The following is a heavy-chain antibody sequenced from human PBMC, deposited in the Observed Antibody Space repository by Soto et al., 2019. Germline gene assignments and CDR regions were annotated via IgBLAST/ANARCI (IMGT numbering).Heavy chain of an antibody. CDR2: ISSSGATS. V-gene: IGHV3-11*01. Sequence: XVCLRLSCAASGFTFSDYYMAWVRQAPGKGLEWIAYISSSGATSYYADSVKGRFSISRDNAKRSLDLQMHSLRVDDTAVYHCARGETAIVVVPDICGQGTKVTVSS. D-gene: IGHD3-22*01. CDR3: ARGETAIVVVPDI. CDR1: GFTFSDYY. J-gene: IGHJ3*02.